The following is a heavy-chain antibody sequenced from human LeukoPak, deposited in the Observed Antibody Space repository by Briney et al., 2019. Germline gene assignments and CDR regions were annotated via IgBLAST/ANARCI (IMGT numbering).Heavy chain of an antibody. CDR1: GDSFSSNSAA. J-gene: IGHJ4*02. D-gene: IGHD5-18*01. V-gene: IGHV6-1*01. Sequence: SQTLSLTCAISGDSFSSNSAAWNWIRQSPSRGLEWLGRTYYRSKWSSNYAVSVKSQITIHPDTSKNQFSLQLNSVTPEDTAVYYCAGGVDTDLHYWGQGTLVTVSS. CDR3: AGGVDTDLHY. CDR2: TYYRSKWSS.